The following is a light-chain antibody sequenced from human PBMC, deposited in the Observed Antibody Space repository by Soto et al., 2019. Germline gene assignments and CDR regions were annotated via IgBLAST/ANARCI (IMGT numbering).Light chain of an antibody. V-gene: IGKV3-20*01. CDR2: GAS. CDR1: QSVSSSY. CDR3: QQYGSSLWT. Sequence: EIVFTQSPGTLSLSPGERATLSCRPSQSVSSSYLAWYQQKPGQAPRLLIYGASSRATGIPDRFSGSGSGTDFTLTISRLEPEDFAVYYCQQYGSSLWTLGQGTKVDIK. J-gene: IGKJ1*01.